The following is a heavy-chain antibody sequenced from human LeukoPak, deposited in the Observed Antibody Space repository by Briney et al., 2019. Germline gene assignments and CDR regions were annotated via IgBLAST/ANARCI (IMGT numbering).Heavy chain of an antibody. D-gene: IGHD2-21*01. CDR2: IYYSGST. V-gene: IGHV4-30-4*01. CDR3: ARVLPGYFAFDI. Sequence: SQTLSLTCTVSGGSISSDDYYWSWIRQPPGKGLEWIGYIYYSGSTYYNPSLKSRVTISVDTSKNQFSLKLSSVTAADTAVYYCARVLPGYFAFDIWGQGTMVTVSS. CDR1: GGSISSDDYY. J-gene: IGHJ3*02.